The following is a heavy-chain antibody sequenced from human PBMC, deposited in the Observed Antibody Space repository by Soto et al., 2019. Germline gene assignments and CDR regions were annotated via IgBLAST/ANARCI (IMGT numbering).Heavy chain of an antibody. CDR1: GGTFSSYA. CDR2: IIPIFGTA. CDR3: ARSDASGYSSGWYGYYYYGMDV. D-gene: IGHD6-19*01. J-gene: IGHJ6*02. V-gene: IGHV1-69*13. Sequence: SVKVSCKASGGTFSSYAISWVRQAPGQGLEWMGGIIPIFGTANYAQKFQGRVTITADESTSTAYMELSSLRSEDTAVYYCARSDASGYSSGWYGYYYYGMDVWGQGTTVTVSS.